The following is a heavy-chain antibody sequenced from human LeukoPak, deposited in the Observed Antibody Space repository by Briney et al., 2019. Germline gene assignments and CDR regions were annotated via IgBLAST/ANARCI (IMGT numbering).Heavy chain of an antibody. J-gene: IGHJ4*02. CDR1: RFTFDDYA. Sequence: GGSLRLSCAASRFTFDDYAMHWVRQAPGKGLEWVSGISWNSGSIGYADSVKGRFTISRDNAKNSLYLQMNSLRAEDTALYYCAKXXXXQIXGEDYFDYWGQGTLVTVSS. V-gene: IGHV3-9*01. CDR3: AKXXXXQIXGEDYFDY. CDR2: ISWNSGSI. D-gene: IGHD3-3*01.